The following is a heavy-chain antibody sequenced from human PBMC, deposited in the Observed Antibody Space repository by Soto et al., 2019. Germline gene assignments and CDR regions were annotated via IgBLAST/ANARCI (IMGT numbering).Heavy chain of an antibody. D-gene: IGHD3-9*01. CDR2: IDGSGAGT. Sequence: EVQLLESGGGLVQPGGSLRLSCVASGFTFSSYAMSWVRQAPGRGLECVSSIDGSGAGTYYSDYVRGRFPISRDNSKKTLDLQRVSLRAEDTDVYYGAKVDTVTGSRQGWDYWGQGTPVTVSS. CDR1: GFTFSSYA. J-gene: IGHJ4*02. CDR3: AKVDTVTGSRQGWDY. V-gene: IGHV3-23*01.